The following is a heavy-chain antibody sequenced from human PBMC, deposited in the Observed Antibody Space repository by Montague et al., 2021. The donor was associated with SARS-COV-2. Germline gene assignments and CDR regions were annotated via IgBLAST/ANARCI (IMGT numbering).Heavy chain of an antibody. V-gene: IGHV4-59*01. CDR2: IYYSGST. Sequence: ETLSLTCTVSGGSISSYYWSWIRQPPGKGLEWIGYIYYSGSTNHNPSLKSRVTISVDTSKNQFSLKLSSVTAADTAVYCARGFDIWGQGTMVTVSS. CDR1: GGSISSYY. CDR3: ARGFDI. J-gene: IGHJ3*02.